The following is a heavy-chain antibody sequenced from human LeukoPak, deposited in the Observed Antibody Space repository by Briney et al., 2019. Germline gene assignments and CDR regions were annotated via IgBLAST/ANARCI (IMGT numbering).Heavy chain of an antibody. CDR1: GGTFSSYA. V-gene: IGHV1-69*05. CDR2: IIPIFGTA. J-gene: IGHJ3*02. CDR3: ARGLDERYYYDSSGYGEAFDI. Sequence: ASVKVSCKASGGTFSSYAISWVRQAPGQGLEWMGGIIPIFGTANYAQKFQGRVTITTDESTSTAYMELSSLRSEDTAVYYCARGLDERYYYDSSGYGEAFDIWGQGTMVTVSS. D-gene: IGHD3-22*01.